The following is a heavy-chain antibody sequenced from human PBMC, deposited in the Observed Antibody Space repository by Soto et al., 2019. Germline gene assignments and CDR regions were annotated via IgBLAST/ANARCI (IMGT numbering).Heavy chain of an antibody. CDR1: GFTFSSYG. Sequence: QVQLVESGGGVVQPGRSLRLSCAASGFTFSSYGMHWVRQAPGKGLEWVVVISYDGSNKYYADSVKGRFTVSRDKSKNTLYLQVNSLRAEDTAVYYCAKDKVPVVVTAPFDYWGQGTLVTVSS. CDR3: AKDKVPVVVTAPFDY. D-gene: IGHD2-21*02. V-gene: IGHV3-30*18. J-gene: IGHJ4*02. CDR2: ISYDGSNK.